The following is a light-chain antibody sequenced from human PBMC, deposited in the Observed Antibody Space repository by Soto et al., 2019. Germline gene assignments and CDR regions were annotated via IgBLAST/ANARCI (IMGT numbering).Light chain of an antibody. CDR2: LGS. Sequence: DIVMTQSPLSLPVTPGEPASISCRSSQSLLHSNGYNYLDWYLQKPGQSPQLLTHLGSNRASGVPDRFSGSGSGTDFTLKISRVEAEDVGVYYFMQALQTLRTFGQGTKVEIK. CDR1: QSLLHSNGYNY. J-gene: IGKJ1*01. V-gene: IGKV2-28*01. CDR3: MQALQTLRT.